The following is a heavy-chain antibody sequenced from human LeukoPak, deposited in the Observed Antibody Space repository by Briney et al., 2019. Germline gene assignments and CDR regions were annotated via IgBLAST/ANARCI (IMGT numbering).Heavy chain of an antibody. CDR3: AKDRGVGATRGWFDP. Sequence: PGGSLRLSCAASGFTFSDYYITWIRQAPGKGLECVSYITSSGSGSAIYYADSVKGRFTISRDNAKNSLYLQMNSLRAEDTAVYYCAKDRGVGATRGWFDPRGQGTLVTVSS. CDR2: ITSSGSGSAI. D-gene: IGHD1-26*01. CDR1: GFTFSDYY. J-gene: IGHJ5*02. V-gene: IGHV3-11*01.